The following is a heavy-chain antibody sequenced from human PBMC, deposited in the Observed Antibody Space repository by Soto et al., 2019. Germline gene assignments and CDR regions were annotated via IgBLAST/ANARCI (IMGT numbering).Heavy chain of an antibody. V-gene: IGHV4-39*01. CDR1: GGSIRTSPFY. J-gene: IGHJ5*02. Sequence: SETLSLTCXVSGGSIRTSPFYWAWIRQPPGKGLEWIGSVYYSGTTYRNPSLKSRATIFVDTSKNQFSLRLSSVTAADTATYYCAHIRDYSNYGWFDPWGQGSLVTVSS. CDR2: VYYSGTT. D-gene: IGHD4-4*01. CDR3: AHIRDYSNYGWFDP.